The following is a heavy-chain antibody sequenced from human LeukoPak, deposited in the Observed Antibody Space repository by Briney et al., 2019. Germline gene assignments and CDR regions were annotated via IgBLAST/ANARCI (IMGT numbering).Heavy chain of an antibody. CDR3: ARASYSSGWLPFDY. CDR1: GGSISSYY. J-gene: IGHJ4*02. D-gene: IGHD6-19*01. Sequence: SETLSLTCTVSGGSISSYYWTWIRQPPGKGLEWIGYIYYTGNTNYNPSLKSRVTISVVTSKNQFSLKLSSVTAADTAVYYCARASYSSGWLPFDYWGQGTLVTVSS. V-gene: IGHV4-59*01. CDR2: IYYTGNT.